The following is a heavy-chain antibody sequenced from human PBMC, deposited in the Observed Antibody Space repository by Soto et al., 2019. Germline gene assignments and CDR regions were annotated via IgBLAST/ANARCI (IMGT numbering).Heavy chain of an antibody. CDR3: ARGRIVASIHDAFVI. CDR1: GYDFTSYG. D-gene: IGHD2-21*01. J-gene: IGHJ3*02. V-gene: IGHV1-18*01. Sequence: QGQLLQSGDEVKKPGASVRVSCRASGYDFTSYGISWVRQAPGQGLEWVSWISAYNGKRDTAQKFQGRVTMTLDTSTDTAHMELGDLTSADTAVYYCARGRIVASIHDAFVIWGQGTMVAVSS. CDR2: ISAYNGKR.